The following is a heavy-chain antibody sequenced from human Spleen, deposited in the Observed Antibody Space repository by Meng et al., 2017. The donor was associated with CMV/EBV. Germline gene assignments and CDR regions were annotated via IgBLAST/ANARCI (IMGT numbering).Heavy chain of an antibody. CDR2: ISWNSGSI. Sequence: GGSLRLSCAGSGFTFDDYAMHWVRQAPGKGLEWVSGISWNSGSIGYAVSVKGRFTISRDNSKNTLFLQLNSLRVEDTAVYYCAKRRRYSGYDYPHYFDSWGQGTLVTVSS. J-gene: IGHJ4*02. CDR1: GFTFDDYA. V-gene: IGHV3-9*01. CDR3: AKRRRYSGYDYPHYFDS. D-gene: IGHD5-12*01.